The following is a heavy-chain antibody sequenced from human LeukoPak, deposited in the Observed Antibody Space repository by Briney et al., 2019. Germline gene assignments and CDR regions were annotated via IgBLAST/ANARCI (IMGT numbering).Heavy chain of an antibody. CDR2: ISAADGDT. D-gene: IGHD6-25*01. Sequence: ASVKASCKASGYSFSNYGVTWVRQAPGQGLEWMGWISAADGDTDYVQKFQGRLTLTTDTSTRTAYMDLRSLRSDDTAVYYCARLIRAAALIDYWGQGTLVTVSS. V-gene: IGHV1-18*01. CDR3: ARLIRAAALIDY. J-gene: IGHJ4*02. CDR1: GYSFSNYG.